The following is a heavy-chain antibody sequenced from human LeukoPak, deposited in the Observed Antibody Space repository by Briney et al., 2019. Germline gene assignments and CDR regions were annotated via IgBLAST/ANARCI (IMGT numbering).Heavy chain of an antibody. CDR1: GYTFTRYD. J-gene: IGHJ6*02. CDR3: ATRARHFWSGFIYGMDV. V-gene: IGHV1-8*01. CDR2: MNPNSGST. Sequence: ASVKVSCKASGYTFTRYDINWVRQATGQGLEWMGWMNPNSGSTSYAQKFQGRVTMTRDTSTSTVYMELSSLRSEDTAVYYCATRARHFWSGFIYGMDVWGQGTTVTVSS. D-gene: IGHD3-3*02.